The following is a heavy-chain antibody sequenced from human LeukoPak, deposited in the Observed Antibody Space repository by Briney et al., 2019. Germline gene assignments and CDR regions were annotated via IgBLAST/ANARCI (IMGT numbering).Heavy chain of an antibody. D-gene: IGHD1-26*01. CDR3: ARGQVGATTLFDF. CDR1: GGSIGSGAYY. Sequence: SQTLSLTCTVSGGSIGSGAYYGNWIRQPPGKGLEWIGYIYNSGSTYYNPSLKSRVTISVDTSQNQFSLKLSSVTAADTAVYYCARGQVGATTLFDFWGQGILVTVSS. J-gene: IGHJ4*02. CDR2: IYNSGST. V-gene: IGHV4-30-4*01.